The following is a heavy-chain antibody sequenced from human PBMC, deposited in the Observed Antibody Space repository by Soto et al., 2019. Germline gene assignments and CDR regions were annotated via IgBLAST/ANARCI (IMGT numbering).Heavy chain of an antibody. CDR1: GYTFTSYY. J-gene: IGHJ5*02. V-gene: IGHV1-46*04. CDR2: INPSGGST. Sequence: QVQLVQSGAEVKKPGASVKVSCKASGYTFTSYYMHWVRQAPGQGLEWMGIINPSGGSTSYAQKWQGRVTMTSEKATSRVYMELSSLRSEATAVYYCARALAAYNWFDPWGQGTLVIVSS. D-gene: IGHD2-15*01. CDR3: ARALAAYNWFDP.